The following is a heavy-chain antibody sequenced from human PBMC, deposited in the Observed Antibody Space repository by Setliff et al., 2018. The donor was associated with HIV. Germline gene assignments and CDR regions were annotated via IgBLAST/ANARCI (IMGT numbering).Heavy chain of an antibody. CDR2: IFYSGST. CDR1: GGSISSYY. CDR3: ASAGRGTRAPPRY. D-gene: IGHD1-1*01. V-gene: IGHV4-59*01. Sequence: PSETLSLTCTVSGGSISSYYWSWIRQPPGGGLEWIGYIFYSGSTNYNPSLKSRVTISIDTSKNQFSLKLTSVTAADTAVYYCASAGRGTRAPPRYWGQGTLVTVSS. J-gene: IGHJ4*02.